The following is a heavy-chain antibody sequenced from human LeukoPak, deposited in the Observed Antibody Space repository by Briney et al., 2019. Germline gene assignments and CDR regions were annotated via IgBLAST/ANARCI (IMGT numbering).Heavy chain of an antibody. J-gene: IGHJ2*01. Sequence: SETLSLTCTVSGGSISSYYWSWIRQPPGEGLEWIGYIYYSGSTNYNPSLKSRVTISVDTSKNQFSLKLSSVTAADTAVYYCARRAEDWYFDLWGRGTLVTVSS. V-gene: IGHV4-59*01. CDR1: GGSISSYY. CDR2: IYYSGST. CDR3: ARRAEDWYFDL.